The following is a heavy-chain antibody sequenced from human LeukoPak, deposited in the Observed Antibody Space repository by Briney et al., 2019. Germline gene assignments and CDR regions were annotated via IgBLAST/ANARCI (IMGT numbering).Heavy chain of an antibody. D-gene: IGHD3-10*01. CDR1: GFTFSSYA. Sequence: PGGSLRLSCSASGFTFSSYAMHWVRQAPGKGLEYVSAISSNGGSTYYADSVKGRFTISRDNSKNTLYLQMSSLRAEDTAVYYCVKGVALWFGEFHNWFDPWGQGTLVTVSS. CDR3: VKGVALWFGEFHNWFDP. V-gene: IGHV3-64D*06. J-gene: IGHJ5*02. CDR2: ISSNGGST.